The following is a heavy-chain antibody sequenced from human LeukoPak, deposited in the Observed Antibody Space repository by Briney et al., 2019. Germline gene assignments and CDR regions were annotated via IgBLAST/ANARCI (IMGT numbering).Heavy chain of an antibody. Sequence: GASVKVSCKASGYTFTTYYIHWVRQAPAQGLEWVGIISPSAGSTTYTQKFQGRVTMTRDTSTSTVYMELRSLRSEDTAVYYCARVCASCYYFDYWGEGTLVTVSS. D-gene: IGHD2-2*01. CDR3: ARVCASCYYFDY. CDR1: GYTFTTYY. V-gene: IGHV1-46*01. CDR2: ISPSAGST. J-gene: IGHJ4*02.